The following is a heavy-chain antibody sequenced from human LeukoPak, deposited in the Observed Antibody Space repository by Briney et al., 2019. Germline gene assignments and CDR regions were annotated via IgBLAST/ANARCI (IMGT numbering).Heavy chain of an antibody. CDR3: TRDASVGATGGWFDP. J-gene: IGHJ5*02. V-gene: IGHV3-23*01. Sequence: GASVKVSCKASGYTFSSYAMSWVRQAPGKGLEWVSAISGSGGSTYYADSVKGRFTISRDNAKKSLYLQMDSLTAEDTALYYCTRDASVGATGGWFDPWGQGTLVTVSS. D-gene: IGHD1-26*01. CDR2: ISGSGGST. CDR1: GYTFSSYA.